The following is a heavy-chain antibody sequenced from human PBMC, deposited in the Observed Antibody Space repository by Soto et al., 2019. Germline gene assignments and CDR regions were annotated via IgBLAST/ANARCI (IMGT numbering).Heavy chain of an antibody. J-gene: IGHJ4*02. Sequence: SLRLSCAASGFTFSSYSMNWVRQAPGKGLEWVSSISSSSSYIYYADSVKGRFTISRDNAKNSLYLQMNSLRAEDTAVYYCARDSGDIVATIGSYWGQGTLVTVSS. V-gene: IGHV3-21*01. CDR3: ARDSGDIVATIGSY. CDR2: ISSSSSYI. D-gene: IGHD5-12*01. CDR1: GFTFSSYS.